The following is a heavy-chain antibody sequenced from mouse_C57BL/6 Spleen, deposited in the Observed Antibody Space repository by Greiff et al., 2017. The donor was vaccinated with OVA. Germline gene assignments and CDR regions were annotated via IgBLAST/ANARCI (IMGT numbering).Heavy chain of an antibody. Sequence: QVQLQQSGAELVRPGASVTLSCKASGYTFTDYEMHWVKQTPVHGLEWIGAIDPETGGTAYNQKFKGKAILTADKSSSTAYMELRSLTSEDSAVYYCTRDGQGAMDYWGQGTSVTVSS. D-gene: IGHD2-3*01. CDR2: IDPETGGT. CDR3: TRDGQGAMDY. CDR1: GYTFTDYE. J-gene: IGHJ4*01. V-gene: IGHV1-15*01.